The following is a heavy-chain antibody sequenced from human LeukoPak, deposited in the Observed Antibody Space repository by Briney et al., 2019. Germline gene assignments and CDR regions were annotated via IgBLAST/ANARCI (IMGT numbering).Heavy chain of an antibody. CDR3: ARDRRVYYDSSGYSWWSFDY. V-gene: IGHV1-2*02. Sequence: ASVKVSCKASGYTFTGYYMHWVRQAPGQGLEWMGWINPNSGGTNYAQKFQGRVTMTRDTSISTAYMELSRLRSDDTGVYYCARDRRVYYDSSGYSWWSFDYWGQGTLVTVSS. CDR2: INPNSGGT. J-gene: IGHJ4*02. D-gene: IGHD3-22*01. CDR1: GYTFTGYY.